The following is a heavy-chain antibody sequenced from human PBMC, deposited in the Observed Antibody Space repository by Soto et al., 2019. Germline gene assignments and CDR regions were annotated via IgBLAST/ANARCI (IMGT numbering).Heavy chain of an antibody. CDR2: IYYGGRT. J-gene: IGHJ4*02. V-gene: IGHV4-39*01. Sequence: PSETLSLTCTVSVGSISSSSYYWAWIRQPPGKGLEWIGSIYYGGRTYYNPSLKSRVTISVDTSKNQFSLKLSSVTAADTAVYYCARLGLGLPLDYWGQGTMVTVSS. CDR1: VGSISSSSYY. CDR3: ARLGLGLPLDY. D-gene: IGHD3-16*01.